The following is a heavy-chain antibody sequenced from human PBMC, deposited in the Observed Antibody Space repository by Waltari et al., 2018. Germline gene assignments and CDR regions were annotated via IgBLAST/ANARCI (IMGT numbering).Heavy chain of an antibody. CDR3: ARAQERRDAFDF. CDR2: VFTSGRT. Sequence: QVQLQESGPGLVKPSETLSLTCTVSGGSMSNNYWNWIRQPAGKGLEYIGRVFTSGRTNYNPSLNSRVTMSKDTSKGQFSLELTSVTAADTAIYYCARAQERRDAFDFWGKGTMVTVSS. V-gene: IGHV4-4*07. D-gene: IGHD1-1*01. CDR1: GGSMSNNY. J-gene: IGHJ3*01.